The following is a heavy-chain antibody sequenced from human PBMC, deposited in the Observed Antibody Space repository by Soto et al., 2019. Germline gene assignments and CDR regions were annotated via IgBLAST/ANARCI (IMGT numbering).Heavy chain of an antibody. CDR1: GFIFSSYG. CDR3: ARTHCSSTTCYHFDY. CDR2: IWYDGSNK. Sequence: PGGSLRLSCAASGFIFSSYGMHWVRQAPAKGLEWVALIWYDGSNKYHTDSVKGRFTVSRDNSKNTLYLQMNSLRAEDTAVYYCARTHCSSTTCYHFDYWGQGTLVTVSS. V-gene: IGHV3-33*01. J-gene: IGHJ4*02. D-gene: IGHD2-2*01.